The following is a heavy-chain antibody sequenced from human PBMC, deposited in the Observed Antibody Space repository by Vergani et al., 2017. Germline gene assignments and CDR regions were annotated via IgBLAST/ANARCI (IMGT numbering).Heavy chain of an antibody. CDR2: ISAYNGNT. CDR1: GYTFTSYG. D-gene: IGHD2-2*01. V-gene: IGHV1-18*04. J-gene: IGHJ6*02. Sequence: QVQLVQSGAEVKKPGASVKVSCKASGYTFTSYGISWVRQAPGQGLEWMGWISAYNGNTNYAQKLQGRVTMTTDTSTSIAYMELRGLRSDDTAVYYCARDPDIVVVPAAPYYYYYYGMDVWGQGTTVTVSS. CDR3: ARDPDIVVVPAAPYYYYYYGMDV.